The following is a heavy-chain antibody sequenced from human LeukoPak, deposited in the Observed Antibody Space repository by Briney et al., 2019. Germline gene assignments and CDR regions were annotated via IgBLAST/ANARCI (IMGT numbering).Heavy chain of an antibody. J-gene: IGHJ4*02. CDR1: GFTFSSYA. CDR2: ISGSGGST. CDR3: AKEGYCSSTSCYYPEY. Sequence: PGGSLRLSCAASGFTFSSYAMSWVRQAPGKGLEWVSAISGSGGSTYYADSVKGRFTISRDNSKNTLYLQMNSLRAEDTAVYYCAKEGYCSSTSCYYPEYWGQGTLVTVSS. D-gene: IGHD2-2*01. V-gene: IGHV3-23*01.